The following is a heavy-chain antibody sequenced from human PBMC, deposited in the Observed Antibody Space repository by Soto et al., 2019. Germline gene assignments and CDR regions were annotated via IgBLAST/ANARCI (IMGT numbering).Heavy chain of an antibody. Sequence: QVQLVQSGAEVQKPGASVKVSCKASVYTFPSYDINWVRQATGQGLEWMGWMNPNSGNTGYAQNFPGRLTITRNPSISTAYMELGSLRSEDAAVYYCAREHYGNSAWVDAWGQGTLVTVAS. J-gene: IGHJ5*02. CDR3: AREHYGNSAWVDA. V-gene: IGHV1-8*01. CDR2: MNPNSGNT. CDR1: VYTFPSYD. D-gene: IGHD1-7*01.